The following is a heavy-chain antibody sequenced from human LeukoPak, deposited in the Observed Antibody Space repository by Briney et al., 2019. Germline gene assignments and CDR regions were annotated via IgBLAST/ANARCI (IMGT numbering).Heavy chain of an antibody. V-gene: IGHV3-30*03. CDR3: ARARGLGPAGWFDP. CDR1: GFTFSSYG. Sequence: GRSLRLSCAASGFTFSSYGMHWVRQAPGKGLEWVAVISYDGSNKYYAGSVKGRFTISRDNSKNTLYLQMDSLRVEDTAVYYCARARGLGPAGWFDPWGQGTLVIVSS. J-gene: IGHJ5*02. D-gene: IGHD3-10*01. CDR2: ISYDGSNK.